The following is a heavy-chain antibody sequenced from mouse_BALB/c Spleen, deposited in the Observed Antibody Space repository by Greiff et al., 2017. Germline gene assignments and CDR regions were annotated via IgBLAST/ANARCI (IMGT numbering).Heavy chain of an antibody. Sequence: EVMLVESGGGLVKPGGSLKLSCAASGFAFSSYDMSWVRQTPEKRLEWVAYISSGGGSTYYPDTVKGRFTISRDNAKNTLYLQMSSLKSEDTAMYYCARQGYYYAMDYWGQGTSVTVSS. V-gene: IGHV5-12-1*01. J-gene: IGHJ4*01. CDR1: GFAFSSYD. CDR2: ISSGGGST. CDR3: ARQGYYYAMDY.